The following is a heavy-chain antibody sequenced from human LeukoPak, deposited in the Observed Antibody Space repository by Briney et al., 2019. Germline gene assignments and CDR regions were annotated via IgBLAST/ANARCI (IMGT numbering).Heavy chain of an antibody. V-gene: IGHV3-7*01. J-gene: IGHJ5*02. CDR1: GFTLSSYW. D-gene: IGHD6-6*01. CDR2: IKQDGSEK. CDR3: ARDRRVRQYSSSSGWFDP. Sequence: GGSLRLSCAASGFTLSSYWMSWVRQAPGKGLEWVANIKQDGSEKYYVDSVKGRFTISRDNAKNSLYLQMNSLRAEDTAVYYCARDRRVRQYSSSSGWFDPWGQGTLVTVSS.